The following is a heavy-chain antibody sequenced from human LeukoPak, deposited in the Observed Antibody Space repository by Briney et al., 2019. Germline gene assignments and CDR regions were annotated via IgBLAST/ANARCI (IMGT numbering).Heavy chain of an antibody. D-gene: IGHD5-18*01. Sequence: GASVKVSCKASGYTFTGYYMHWVRQAPGQGLEWMGWINPNSGGTNYAQKFQGRVTMTRDTSISTAYMELSRLRSDDTAVYYCARDWAAYSYGLDYWGQGTLVTVSS. CDR3: ARDWAAYSYGLDY. J-gene: IGHJ4*02. CDR2: INPNSGGT. CDR1: GYTFTGYY. V-gene: IGHV1-2*02.